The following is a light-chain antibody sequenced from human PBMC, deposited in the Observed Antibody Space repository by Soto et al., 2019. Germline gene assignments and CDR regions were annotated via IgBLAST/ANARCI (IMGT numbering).Light chain of an antibody. V-gene: IGKV1-8*01. J-gene: IGKJ4*01. CDR1: QGISSY. Sequence: IQMTQSPSFLSASVGDRVTITCRASQGISSYLAWYQQKPGKAHKLLIYAASTLQSGVQSRFSGSGSGTDFTLTIRCLQSEDFATYYCKQYYSYPLTFGGGTKVDIK. CDR2: AAS. CDR3: KQYYSYPLT.